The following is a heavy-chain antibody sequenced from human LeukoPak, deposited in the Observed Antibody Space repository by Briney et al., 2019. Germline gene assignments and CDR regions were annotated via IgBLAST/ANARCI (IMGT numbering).Heavy chain of an antibody. CDR1: GYTFTSYY. CDR3: ARDRRGGISAPQPDY. D-gene: IGHD4-23*01. J-gene: IGHJ4*02. V-gene: IGHV1-46*01. Sequence: ASVKVSCKASGYTFTSYYMHWVREAPGQGLEWMGIINPSGGSTGYAQKFQGRVTMTRDTSTSTVYMEVSSLRSEDTAVYYCARDRRGGISAPQPDYWGQGTLVTVSS. CDR2: INPSGGST.